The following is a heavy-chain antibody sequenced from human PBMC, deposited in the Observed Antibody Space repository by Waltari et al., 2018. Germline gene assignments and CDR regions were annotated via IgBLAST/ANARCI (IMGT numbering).Heavy chain of an antibody. CDR1: GGSTSSYY. V-gene: IGHV4-59*01. J-gene: IGHJ5*02. Sequence: QVQLQESGPGLVKPSETLSLTCTVSGGSTSSYYWTWIRQPPGKGLEWIGYIYYSGSTNYNPSLKSRVTISVDTSKNQFSLKLSSVTAADTAVYYCARGAIFGVYNWFDPWGQGTLVTVSS. CDR3: ARGAIFGVYNWFDP. D-gene: IGHD3-3*01. CDR2: IYYSGST.